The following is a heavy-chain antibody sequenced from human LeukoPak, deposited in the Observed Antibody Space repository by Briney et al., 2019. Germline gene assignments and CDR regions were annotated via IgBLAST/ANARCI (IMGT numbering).Heavy chain of an antibody. CDR3: ARSVPGNAFDI. V-gene: IGHV3-74*01. CDR1: GFTFSSYW. D-gene: IGHD2-2*01. Sequence: PGGSLRLSCAASGFTFSSYWMHWFRQAPGKGLVWVSRMNDDGTITTYADPVKGRFTISRDNAKNRLYLQMNSLRVEDTAVYYCARSVPGNAFDIWGQGTMVTVSS. J-gene: IGHJ3*02. CDR2: MNDDGTIT.